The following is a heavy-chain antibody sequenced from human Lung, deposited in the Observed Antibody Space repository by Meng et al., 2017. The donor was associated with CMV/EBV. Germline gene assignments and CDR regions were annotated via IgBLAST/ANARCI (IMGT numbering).Heavy chain of an antibody. CDR2: MSHSGSS. J-gene: IGHJ4*02. V-gene: IGHV4-4*02. Sequence: GSLRLSCVVSGDSIISANWWSWVRQPPGKGLEWTGEMSHSGSSNYDPSLKSRVSISIDKSKNHFSLNLISVTAADTAVYYCARHMALAGSRGFDSWGQGTXVTVSS. D-gene: IGHD2-21*01. CDR1: GDSIISANW. CDR3: ARHMALAGSRGFDS.